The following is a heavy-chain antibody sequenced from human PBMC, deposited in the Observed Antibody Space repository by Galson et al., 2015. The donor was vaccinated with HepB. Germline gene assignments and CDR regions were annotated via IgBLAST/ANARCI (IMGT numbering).Heavy chain of an antibody. CDR1: GFTFSHYG. CDR3: AKEWGKSRRYVQSSYHYRMTV. Sequence: SLRLSCAASGFTFSHYGMHWVRQAPGKGLEWVAVISYDGSNKYYADSVKGRFTISRDNSQNTLHLQMNSLRAEDTAVYYCAKEWGKSRRYVQSSYHYRMTVWGQGTTVTVSS. V-gene: IGHV3-30*18. J-gene: IGHJ6*02. D-gene: IGHD1-26*01. CDR2: ISYDGSNK.